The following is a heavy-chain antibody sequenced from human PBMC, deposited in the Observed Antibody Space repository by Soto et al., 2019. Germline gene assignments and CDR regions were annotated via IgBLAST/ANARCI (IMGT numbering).Heavy chain of an antibody. J-gene: IGHJ4*02. CDR1: RGTFSSYT. Sequence: QVQLVQSGAEVKKPGSSVKVSCKASRGTFSSYTISWVRQAPGQGLEWMGRIIPILGIANYAQKFQGRVTITGDKSTSTAYMELSSLRSEDRGMYYCAMEYCSSTSCYRDYWGQGTLVTVSS. V-gene: IGHV1-69*02. D-gene: IGHD2-2*02. CDR2: IIPILGIA. CDR3: AMEYCSSTSCYRDY.